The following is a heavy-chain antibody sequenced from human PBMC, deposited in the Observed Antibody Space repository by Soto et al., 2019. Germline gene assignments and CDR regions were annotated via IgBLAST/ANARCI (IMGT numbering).Heavy chain of an antibody. J-gene: IGHJ6*03. CDR1: GFTFSTYS. D-gene: IGHD5-18*01. CDR2: ISSSSTYI. CDR3: ARVAGTDMVLYMDV. V-gene: IGHV3-21*01. Sequence: EVQLVESGGGLVKPGGSLRLSCAASGFTFSTYSMNWVRQAPGKGLEWVSSISSSSTYIYYADSVKGRFTISRDNAKKSLYLQMNSLRAEDTAVYYWARVAGTDMVLYMDVWGKGTTVTVSS.